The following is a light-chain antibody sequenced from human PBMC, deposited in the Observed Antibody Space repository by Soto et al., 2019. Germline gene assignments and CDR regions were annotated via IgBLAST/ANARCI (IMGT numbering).Light chain of an antibody. Sequence: EIVMTQSPATLSVSPGERATLSCRASKSVSNNLAWYQQKPGQAPRLLIYFASTRATGIPARFSGSGSGTQFTLTITSLQSEDVAVYYCQHYDEWLLTFGGGTKVETK. CDR1: KSVSNN. CDR2: FAS. CDR3: QHYDEWLLT. V-gene: IGKV3-15*01. J-gene: IGKJ4*01.